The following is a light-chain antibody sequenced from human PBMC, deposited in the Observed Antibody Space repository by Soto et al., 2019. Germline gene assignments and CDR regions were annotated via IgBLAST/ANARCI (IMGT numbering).Light chain of an antibody. J-gene: IGLJ3*02. CDR3: AAWDDSLNGVV. CDR1: SSNIGSNT. CDR2: SNN. V-gene: IGLV1-44*01. Sequence: QLVLTQPPSASGTPGQRVTISCSGGSSNIGSNTVNWYQQLPGTAPKLLIYSNNQRPSGIPDRFSGSKSGTSASLAISGLQSEDEADYYCAAWDDSLNGVVFGGGTKVTVL.